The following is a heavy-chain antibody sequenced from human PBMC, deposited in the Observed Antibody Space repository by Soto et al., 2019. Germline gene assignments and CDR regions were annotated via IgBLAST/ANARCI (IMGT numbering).Heavy chain of an antibody. V-gene: IGHV3-23*01. CDR2: ISFSDGGT. J-gene: IGHJ2*01. CDR1: GFTFRIYA. CDR3: VKDDRILGRRYFDL. D-gene: IGHD2-15*01. Sequence: WGCLRFACASTGFTFRIYAIKWVRQAPGKGLEWVSSISFSDGGTYYADSVKGRLTISRDNSKNTLFLQMNSLRVEDTAVYYCVKDDRILGRRYFDLWGRGTLVTVSS.